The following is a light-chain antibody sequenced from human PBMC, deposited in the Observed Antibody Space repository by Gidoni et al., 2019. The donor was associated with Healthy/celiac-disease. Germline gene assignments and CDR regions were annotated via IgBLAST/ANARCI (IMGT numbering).Light chain of an antibody. CDR3: QQSYSTPWT. V-gene: IGKV1-39*01. Sequence: DIQMTQSPSSLSASVGDRVTINCRASQSIRSYLNCYQQKPGKAPKLLIYAASSLQRGVPSRFSGSGSGTDFTLTTSSLQPEDLATYYCQQSYSTPWTFGQGTKVEIK. CDR1: QSIRSY. CDR2: AAS. J-gene: IGKJ1*01.